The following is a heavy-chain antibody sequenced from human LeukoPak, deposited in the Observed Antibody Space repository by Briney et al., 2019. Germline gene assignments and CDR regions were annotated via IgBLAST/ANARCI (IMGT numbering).Heavy chain of an antibody. CDR1: GYTFTTYY. CDR3: ARETYGANSGATDY. CDR2: INPRGGST. D-gene: IGHD4-23*01. Sequence: ASVKVSCKASGYTFTTYYMYWVRQAPGQGLEWMGRINPRGGSTIYAQKFQGRVTTTRDTSTTTVHMELSSLRSEDTAVYYCARETYGANSGATDYWGQGTLVTVSS. J-gene: IGHJ4*02. V-gene: IGHV1-46*01.